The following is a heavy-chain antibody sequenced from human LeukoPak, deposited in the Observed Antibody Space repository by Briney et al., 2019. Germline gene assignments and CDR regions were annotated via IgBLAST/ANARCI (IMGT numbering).Heavy chain of an antibody. CDR2: IYHSGST. J-gene: IGHJ5*02. V-gene: IGHV4-39*07. CDR1: GGSISSSSYY. Sequence: SETLSLTCTVSGGSISSSSYYWGWIRQPPGKGLEWIGSIYHSGSTYYNPSLKSRVTISVDTSKNQFSLKLSSVTAADTAVYYCARASEFGELPHFLFGVDPWGQGTLVTVSS. CDR3: ARASEFGELPHFLFGVDP. D-gene: IGHD3-10*01.